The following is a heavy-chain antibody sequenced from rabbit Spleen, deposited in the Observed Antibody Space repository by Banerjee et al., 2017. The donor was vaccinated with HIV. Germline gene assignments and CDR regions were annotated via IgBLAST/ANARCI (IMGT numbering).Heavy chain of an antibody. J-gene: IGHJ4*01. V-gene: IGHV1S43*01. D-gene: IGHD1-1*01. CDR3: ARVAYASVSGYYIPCYFKL. CDR1: GFDLSSGYY. Sequence: QEQLEESGGGLVKPEGSLTLTCKASGFDLSSGYYMCWVRQAPGKGLELIACIYTGDGSTYYASWVNGRFTISRSTSLNTVDLKMTSLTAADTATYFCARVAYASVSGYYIPCYFKLWGPGTLVTVS. CDR2: IYTGDGST.